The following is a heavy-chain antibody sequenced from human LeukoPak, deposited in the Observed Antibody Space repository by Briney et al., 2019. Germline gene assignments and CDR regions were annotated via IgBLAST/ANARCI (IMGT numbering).Heavy chain of an antibody. D-gene: IGHD6-19*01. J-gene: IGHJ4*02. CDR2: ISSSGSTI. V-gene: IGHV3-48*03. CDR1: GFTFSSYE. Sequence: PGGSLRLSCAASGFTFSSYEMNWVRQAPGKGLEWVSYISSSGSTIYYADSVKGRFTISRDNAKNSLYLRMNSLRAEDTAVYYCARDRLSGWTNRYFDYWGQGTLVTVSS. CDR3: ARDRLSGWTNRYFDY.